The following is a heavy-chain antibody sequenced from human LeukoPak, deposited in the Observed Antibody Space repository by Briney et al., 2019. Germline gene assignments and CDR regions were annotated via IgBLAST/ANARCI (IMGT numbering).Heavy chain of an antibody. CDR2: IQYDGSNK. CDR3: AKTSQYSSGWFDY. V-gene: IGHV3-30*02. D-gene: IGHD6-19*01. Sequence: GGSLRLSCAASGLSFSSYGMHWVRQAPGKGLEWVAFIQYDGSNKFYADSVKGRFTISRDNSRNTLDIEMNSLRPEDTAVYYCAKTSQYSSGWFDYWGQGTLVTVSS. J-gene: IGHJ4*02. CDR1: GLSFSSYG.